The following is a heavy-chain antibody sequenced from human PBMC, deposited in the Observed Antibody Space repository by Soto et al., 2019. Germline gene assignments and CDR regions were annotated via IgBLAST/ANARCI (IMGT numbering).Heavy chain of an antibody. Sequence: PSETLSLTCTVSGGSISSYYWSWIRQPPGKGLEWIGYIYYSGSTNYNPSLKSRVTISVDTSKNQFSLKLSSVTAADTAVYYCARERGGDEVWGSHRKYYGMDVWGPGTTVTVSS. CDR1: GGSISSYY. CDR3: ARERGGDEVWGSHRKYYGMDV. V-gene: IGHV4-59*01. J-gene: IGHJ6*02. CDR2: IYYSGST. D-gene: IGHD3-16*02.